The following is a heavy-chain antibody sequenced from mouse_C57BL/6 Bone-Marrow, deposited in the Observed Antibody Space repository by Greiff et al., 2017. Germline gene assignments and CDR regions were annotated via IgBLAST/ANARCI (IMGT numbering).Heavy chain of an antibody. CDR1: GFTFSDYG. CDR2: ISSGSSTI. J-gene: IGHJ2*01. V-gene: IGHV5-17*01. Sequence: EVKLVESGGGLVKPGGSLKLSCAASGFTFSDYGMHWVRQAPEKGLEWVAYISSGSSTIYYADTVKGRFTISRDNAKNTLFLQMTSLRSEEKAMYYCERKYYFDYWGQGTALTVSS. CDR3: ERKYYFDY.